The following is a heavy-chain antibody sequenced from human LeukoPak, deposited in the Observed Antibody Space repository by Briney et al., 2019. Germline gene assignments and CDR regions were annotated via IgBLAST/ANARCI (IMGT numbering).Heavy chain of an antibody. J-gene: IGHJ1*01. V-gene: IGHV4-31*03. CDR1: GGSISSGGYY. Sequence: PSETLSLTCTVSGGSISSGGYYWTWIRQHPGKGLEWIGYIYYSGSTYYNPSLKSRVTISVDTSKNQFSLKLSSVTAADTAVYYCARDRLSLAAAGRRYFQHWGQGTLVTVSS. D-gene: IGHD6-13*01. CDR2: IYYSGST. CDR3: ARDRLSLAAAGRRYFQH.